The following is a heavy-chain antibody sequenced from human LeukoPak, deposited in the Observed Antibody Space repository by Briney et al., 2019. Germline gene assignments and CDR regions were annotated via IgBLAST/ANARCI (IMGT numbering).Heavy chain of an antibody. V-gene: IGHV1-69*06. D-gene: IGHD5-18*01. CDR3: ARATGYSYGYSSVYFDY. J-gene: IGHJ4*02. CDR2: IIPIFGTA. CDR1: GGTFSSYA. Sequence: SVKVSCKASGGTFSSYAISWVRQAPGQGLEWMGGIIPIFGTANYAQKFQGRVTITADKSTSTAYMELSSLRSEDTAVYYCARATGYSYGYSSVYFDYWGQGTLVTVSS.